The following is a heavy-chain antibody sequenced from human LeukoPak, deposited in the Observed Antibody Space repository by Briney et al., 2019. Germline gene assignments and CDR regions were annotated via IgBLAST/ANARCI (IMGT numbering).Heavy chain of an antibody. CDR3: AKGGDSSGWLTIDY. J-gene: IGHJ4*02. CDR1: GFTFDDYA. CDR2: ISWDGGST. D-gene: IGHD6-19*01. V-gene: IGHV3-43D*03. Sequence: HPGGSLRLSCAASGFTFDDYAMHWVRQAPGKGLEWVSLISWDGGSTYYADSVKGRFTISRDNSKNSLYLQMNSLRAEDTALHYCAKGGDSSGWLTIDYWGQGTLVTVSS.